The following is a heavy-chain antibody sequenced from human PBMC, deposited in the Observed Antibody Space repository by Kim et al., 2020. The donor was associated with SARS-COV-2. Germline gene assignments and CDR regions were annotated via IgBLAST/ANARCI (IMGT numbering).Heavy chain of an antibody. CDR3: VRDGGSGGILAY. D-gene: IGHD2-15*01. J-gene: IGHJ4*02. CDR1: GFTFSTYA. V-gene: IGHV3-30-3*01. Sequence: GGSLRLSCVGSGFTFSTYAMHWVRQAPGKGLEWVAVISYDENNKQYTDSVRGRFTSSRDNSKNTLYLQMNSLRDEDTAVYYCVRDGGSGGILAYWGQGTL. CDR2: ISYDENNK.